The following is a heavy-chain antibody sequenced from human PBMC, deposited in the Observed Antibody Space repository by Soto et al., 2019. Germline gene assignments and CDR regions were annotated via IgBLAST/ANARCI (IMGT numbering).Heavy chain of an antibody. Sequence: PGESLKISCAASGFTFSSYGMHWVRQAPGEGLEWVAVIWYDGSNKYYADSVKGRFTISRDNSKNTLYLQMNSLRAEDTAVYYCARDSRGYSYGYGMDVWGQGTTVTV. J-gene: IGHJ6*02. CDR2: IWYDGSNK. D-gene: IGHD5-18*01. CDR3: ARDSRGYSYGYGMDV. V-gene: IGHV3-33*01. CDR1: GFTFSSYG.